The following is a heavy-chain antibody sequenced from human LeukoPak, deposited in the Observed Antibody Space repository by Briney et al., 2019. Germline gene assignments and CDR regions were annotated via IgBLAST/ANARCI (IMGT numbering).Heavy chain of an antibody. J-gene: IGHJ4*02. CDR3: ARVPFWSGYYLDY. CDR1: GGSISRYY. Sequence: SETLSLTCTVSGGSISRYYWSWIRQPPGKGLEWIGNIYYSGRTNYNSSLKSRVTISVDTSKNQFSLKLRPVTAADTAIYYCARVPFWSGYYLDYWGQGTLVTVSS. D-gene: IGHD3-3*01. CDR2: IYYSGRT. V-gene: IGHV4-59*01.